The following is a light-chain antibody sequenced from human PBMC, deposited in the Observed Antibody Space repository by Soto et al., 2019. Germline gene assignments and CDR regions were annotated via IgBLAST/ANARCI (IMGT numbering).Light chain of an antibody. V-gene: IGKV3-15*01. CDR1: QSVSSN. CDR3: QQYNNLPPIT. Sequence: EIVMTQSPATLSVSPGERATLSCRASQSVSSNLAWYQPKPGQAPRLLIDGASTRATGIPARFSGSGSGTEFTLTISSLQSEDFAVYYCQQYNNLPPITFGGGTKVEIK. CDR2: GAS. J-gene: IGKJ4*01.